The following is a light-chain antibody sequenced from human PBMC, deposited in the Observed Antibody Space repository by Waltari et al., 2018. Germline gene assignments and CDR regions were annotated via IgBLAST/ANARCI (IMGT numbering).Light chain of an antibody. CDR1: QSVLYSSNNKNY. CDR2: WAS. Sequence: DIVMTQSPDSLAVSLGERATINCKSSQSVLYSSNNKNYLAWYQQKPGQPPKLIIYWASTRESGVPDRFSGGGSGTDFTLTISSLQAEDVAVYYCHQYHSSPRTFGQGTKVELK. J-gene: IGKJ1*01. V-gene: IGKV4-1*01. CDR3: HQYHSSPRT.